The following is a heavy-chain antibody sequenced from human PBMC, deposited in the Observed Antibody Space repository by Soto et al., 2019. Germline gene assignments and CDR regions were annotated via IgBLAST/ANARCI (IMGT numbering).Heavy chain of an antibody. CDR1: GYTLPELS. V-gene: IGHV1-24*01. Sequence: ASVKGSCKVSGYTLPELSMHWLRQAPGKGLEWMGGFDPEDGETIYAQKFQGRVTMSEDTSRDTAYMELSSLRSEDTAVYYFATDYNGRMTTVNTFDYWGQGTLVTVSS. CDR2: FDPEDGET. CDR3: ATDYNGRMTTVNTFDY. D-gene: IGHD4-17*01. J-gene: IGHJ4*02.